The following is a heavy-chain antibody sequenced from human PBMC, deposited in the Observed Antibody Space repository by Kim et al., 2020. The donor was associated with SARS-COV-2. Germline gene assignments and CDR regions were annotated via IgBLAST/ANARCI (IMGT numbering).Heavy chain of an antibody. CDR2: ISWNSGSI. J-gene: IGHJ6*02. D-gene: IGHD2-21*01. Sequence: GGSLRLSCAASGFTFDYYVMHWVRQAPGKGLEWVSGISWNSGSIGYADSVKGRFTISRDNAKNSLYLQMNSLRAEDTALYFCAKDISISIIGRGMDVWGQGTTVTVSS. CDR1: GFTFDYYV. V-gene: IGHV3-9*01. CDR3: AKDISISIIGRGMDV.